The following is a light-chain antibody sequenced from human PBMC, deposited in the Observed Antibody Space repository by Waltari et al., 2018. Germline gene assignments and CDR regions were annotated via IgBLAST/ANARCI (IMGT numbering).Light chain of an antibody. CDR1: ISDVGGYNY. CDR2: DVS. Sequence: QSALTQPASVSGSPGQSITISCTGTISDVGGYNYVSWYQQHPGKAPKLMIYDVSNRPSGVSNRFSGSKSGNTASLTSSGLQAEDEADYYCSSYTSSSTLWVFGGGTKLTVL. J-gene: IGLJ3*02. CDR3: SSYTSSSTLWV. V-gene: IGLV2-14*03.